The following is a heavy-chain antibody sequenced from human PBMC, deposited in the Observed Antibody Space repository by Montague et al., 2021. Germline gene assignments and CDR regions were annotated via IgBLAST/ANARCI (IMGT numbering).Heavy chain of an antibody. D-gene: IGHD2-2*01. CDR1: GFTFSSYA. J-gene: IGHJ4*02. Sequence: SLRLSWAASGFTFSSYAMSWVRQTPGQGLEWVSTMNAGSGNTYYADSVKGRFTISRDNSKNTLYLQMNSLRAEDTAVYYCARDGPRTHYFVYWGQGALVTVPS. V-gene: IGHV3-23*01. CDR3: ARDGPRTHYFVY. CDR2: MNAGSGNT.